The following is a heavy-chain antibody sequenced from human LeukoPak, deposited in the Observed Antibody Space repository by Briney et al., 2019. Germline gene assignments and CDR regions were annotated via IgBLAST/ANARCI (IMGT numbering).Heavy chain of an antibody. J-gene: IGHJ4*02. CDR3: AKDFRIGYSAHFDY. D-gene: IGHD2-21*01. CDR1: GFTFSSYS. V-gene: IGHV3-48*01. CDR2: ISSRSSNI. Sequence: GGSLRLSCAASGFTFSSYSMNWVRQAPGKGLEWVSYISSRSSNIYYADSVKGRFTISRDNAKNSLYLQMDSLRGEDTAVYYCAKDFRIGYSAHFDYWGQGALVTVSS.